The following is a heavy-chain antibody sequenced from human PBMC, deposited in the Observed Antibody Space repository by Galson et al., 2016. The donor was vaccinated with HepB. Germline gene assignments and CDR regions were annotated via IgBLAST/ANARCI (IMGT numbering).Heavy chain of an antibody. V-gene: IGHV1-69*06. CDR2: ISPILGTP. Sequence: SVKVSCKASGGSISTYAISWVRQAPGQGLEWMGGISPILGTPSYAQKFQGRVMITADRSTSTVYMELSSLRFEDTAVYYCARDRERWQRLAFNWFDPWGHGTLVTVSS. CDR1: GGSISTYA. D-gene: IGHD6-19*01. J-gene: IGHJ5*02. CDR3: ARDRERWQRLAFNWFDP.